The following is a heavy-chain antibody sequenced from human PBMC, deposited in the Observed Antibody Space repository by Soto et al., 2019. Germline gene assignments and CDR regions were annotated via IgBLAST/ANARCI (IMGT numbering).Heavy chain of an antibody. J-gene: IGHJ5*02. CDR1: GGSISSGGYY. CDR3: ERDYNRRPVGWFDP. Sequence: QVQLQESGPGLVKPSQTLSLTCTVSGGSISSGGYYWSWIRQHPGKGLEWIGHINYSGRTYYNSSLKSRVRISVDTSKNQSSLKLSSVTAADTAIYYCERDYNRRPVGWFDPWGQGPLVTVSS. CDR2: INYSGRT. D-gene: IGHD3-10*01. V-gene: IGHV4-31*03.